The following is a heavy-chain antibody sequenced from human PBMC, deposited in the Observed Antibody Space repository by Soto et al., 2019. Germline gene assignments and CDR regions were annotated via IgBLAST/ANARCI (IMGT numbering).Heavy chain of an antibody. CDR3: ARGQVGWELDWPYFDY. D-gene: IGHD1-26*01. CDR1: GGTFSSYA. V-gene: IGHV1-69*01. J-gene: IGHJ4*02. CDR2: IIPIFGTA. Sequence: QVQLVQSGSEVKKPGSSVKVSCKASGGTFSSYAISWVRQAPGQGLEWMGGIIPIFGTANYAQKFQGRVTITADESTSTAYMELSSLRSEDTAVYYCARGQVGWELDWPYFDYWGQGTLVTVSS.